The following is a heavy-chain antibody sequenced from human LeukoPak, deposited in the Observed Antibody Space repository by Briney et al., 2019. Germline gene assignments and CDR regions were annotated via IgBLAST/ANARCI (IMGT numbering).Heavy chain of an antibody. CDR2: INAGNGDT. CDR1: GYTFSDYA. CDR3: ARNLVGKTDFDY. J-gene: IGHJ4*02. V-gene: IGHV1-3*01. Sequence: ASVKVSCKASGYTFSDYAMHWVRQAPGQRLEWTGWINAGNGDTKYSQKFQGRVTITWDTSATTVHMELSSLRSEDTAVYYCARNLVGKTDFDYWGQGTLVTVSS. D-gene: IGHD6-19*01.